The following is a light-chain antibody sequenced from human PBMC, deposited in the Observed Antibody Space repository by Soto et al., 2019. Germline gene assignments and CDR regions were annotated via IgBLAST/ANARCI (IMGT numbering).Light chain of an antibody. Sequence: SYELTQPPSVSVSPGQTASITCSGNKLGDKYVCWYQQKPGQSPVLVIYQDNRRPSGIVERFSGLNSGNTATLTISGTQAMDEADYYCQVWDSSTFVVFGGGTKLTVL. CDR1: KLGDKY. CDR2: QDN. V-gene: IGLV3-1*01. J-gene: IGLJ2*01. CDR3: QVWDSSTFVV.